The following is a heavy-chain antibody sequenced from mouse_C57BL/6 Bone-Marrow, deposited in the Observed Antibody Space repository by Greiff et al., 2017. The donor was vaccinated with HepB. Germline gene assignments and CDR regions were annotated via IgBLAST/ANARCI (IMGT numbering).Heavy chain of an antibody. D-gene: IGHD2-1*01. CDR2: IYPGGGYT. J-gene: IGHJ4*01. CDR1: GYTFTNYW. Sequence: QVQLKESGAELVRPGTSVKMSCKASGYTFTNYWIGWAKQRPGHGLEWIGDIYPGGGYTNYNEKFKGKATLTADKSSSTAYMQFSSLTSEDSAIYYCARGRGNYPYYYAMDYWGQGTSVTVSS. CDR3: ARGRGNYPYYYAMDY. V-gene: IGHV1-63*01.